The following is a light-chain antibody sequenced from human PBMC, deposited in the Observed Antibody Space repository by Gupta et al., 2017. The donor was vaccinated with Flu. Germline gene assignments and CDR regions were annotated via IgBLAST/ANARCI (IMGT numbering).Light chain of an antibody. Sequence: DIVMTQSPDSLAVSLGERATINCKSSQSGLSSFNNENYLAWYQQKPGQPPKLVIYWASTRESGVPDRFSGSGSGTDFTLTISSLQAEDVAVYYCQQDYTTPRTFGQGTKVEIK. J-gene: IGKJ1*01. CDR1: QSGLSSFNNENY. V-gene: IGKV4-1*01. CDR2: WAS. CDR3: QQDYTTPRT.